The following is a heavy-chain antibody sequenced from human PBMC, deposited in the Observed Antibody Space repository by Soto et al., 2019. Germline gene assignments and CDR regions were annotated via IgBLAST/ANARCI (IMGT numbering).Heavy chain of an antibody. D-gene: IGHD3-10*01. CDR1: GFTFSNAW. Sequence: EVQLVETGGGLVKPGGSLRLSCAASGFTFSNAWMRWVRQAPGQGLEWVGRIKSKTDGGTTDYAAPVKGRFTISRDDSKNKLYLQMNRLKNEYTAVYYCTTVSWEWFGEGSDYWGQGTLVTVSS. CDR3: TTVSWEWFGEGSDY. J-gene: IGHJ4*02. CDR2: IKSKTDGGTT. V-gene: IGHV3-15*01.